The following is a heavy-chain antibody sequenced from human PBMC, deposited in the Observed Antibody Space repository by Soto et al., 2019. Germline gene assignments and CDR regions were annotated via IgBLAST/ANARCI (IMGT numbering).Heavy chain of an antibody. J-gene: IGHJ3*02. CDR3: TRGGDYGGRQDAFDI. D-gene: IGHD4-17*01. Sequence: EVQLVESGEGLVQPGGSLRLSCAASGFFFPTYWMSWVRQAPGKGLEWVADINQDGSEKYHVDSVKGRFTISRDNPKNSLYLQMNSLRAEDTAIYYCTRGGDYGGRQDAFDIWGQGTMVTVSS. CDR1: GFFFPTYW. V-gene: IGHV3-7*03. CDR2: INQDGSEK.